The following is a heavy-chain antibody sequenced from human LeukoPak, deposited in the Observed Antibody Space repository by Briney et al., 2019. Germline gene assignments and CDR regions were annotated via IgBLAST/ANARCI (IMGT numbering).Heavy chain of an antibody. CDR1: GFTFSSYA. D-gene: IGHD3-10*01. CDR3: ARDYYYGSGSYLK. J-gene: IGHJ4*02. Sequence: PGGSLRLSCAASGFTFSSYAMHWVRQAPGKGLEWVANIKPDGSEKYYVDSVKGRFTISRDNAKNSLYLQMNSLRAEDTAVYYCARDYYYGSGSYLKWGQGTLVTVSS. V-gene: IGHV3-7*01. CDR2: IKPDGSEK.